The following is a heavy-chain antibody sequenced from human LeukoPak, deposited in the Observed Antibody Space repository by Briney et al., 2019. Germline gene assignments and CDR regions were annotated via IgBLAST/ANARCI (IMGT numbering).Heavy chain of an antibody. V-gene: IGHV3-23*01. J-gene: IGHJ4*02. CDR3: AKSSYYDSSGYYREYYDY. Sequence: GGSLRLSCAASGFSFNNYAMSWVRQAPGKGLEWVSSLSGSGGSTQYADSVKGRFSISRDNSKNTLFLQMNGLRAEDTAVYYCAKSSYYDSSGYYREYYDYWGQGMLVTVS. CDR1: GFSFNNYA. D-gene: IGHD3-22*01. CDR2: LSGSGGST.